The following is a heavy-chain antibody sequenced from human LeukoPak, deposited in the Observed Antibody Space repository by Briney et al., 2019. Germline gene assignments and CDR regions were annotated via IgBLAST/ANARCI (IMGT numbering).Heavy chain of an antibody. V-gene: IGHV1-69*05. D-gene: IGHD3-22*01. J-gene: IGHJ3*02. CDR3: ARYYYDSSGYYYAFDI. Sequence: SVKFSCKASGGTFSSYAISWVRQAPGQGREWVGRIIPIFGTANYAQKFKGRVTITTDESTSTAYMELSSLRTEDTAVYYCARYYYDSSGYYYAFDIWGQGTMVTVSS. CDR2: IIPIFGTA. CDR1: GGTFSSYA.